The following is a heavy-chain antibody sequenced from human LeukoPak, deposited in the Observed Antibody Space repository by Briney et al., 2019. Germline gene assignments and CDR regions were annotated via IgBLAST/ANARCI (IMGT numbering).Heavy chain of an antibody. CDR3: AKEESAAAGNWGIDY. D-gene: IGHD6-13*01. CDR1: GFTFSSYD. V-gene: IGHV3-30*02. J-gene: IGHJ4*02. CDR2: TRYDGSNK. Sequence: PGGSLRLSCAASGFTFSSYDMHWVRQAPGKGLEWVAFTRYDGSNKYYADSVKGRLTISRDNSKNTLYLQMNSLRAEDTAVYYCAKEESAAAGNWGIDYWGQGTLVTVSS.